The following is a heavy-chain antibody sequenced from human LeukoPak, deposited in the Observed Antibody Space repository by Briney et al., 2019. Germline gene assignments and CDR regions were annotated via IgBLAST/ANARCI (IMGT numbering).Heavy chain of an antibody. D-gene: IGHD1-26*01. CDR2: IRSKASSYAT. Sequence: GGSLRLSCAASGFIFSGSPMHWVRQASGKGLDWVGRIRSKASSYATAYAESVKGRFTISRDDSKNTAYLQMNSLKTEDTAVYYCTRRVSGTSLFDPWGQGTVVTVSS. CDR1: GFIFSGSP. V-gene: IGHV3-73*01. J-gene: IGHJ5*02. CDR3: TRRVSGTSLFDP.